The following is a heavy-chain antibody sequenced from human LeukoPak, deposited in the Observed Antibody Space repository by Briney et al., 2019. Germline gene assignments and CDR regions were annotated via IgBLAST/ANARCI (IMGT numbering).Heavy chain of an antibody. CDR2: IPNDGSST. CDR3: AKDRSNWFDA. CDR1: GLTSSSYG. J-gene: IGHJ5*02. Sequence: GGSLRLSCVASGLTSSSYGMHWVRQAPGKGLEWVAIIPNDGSSTYYGDSVKGRFTISRDISKNTLILQINSLRAEDTAVYYCAKDRSNWFDAWGQGRLATVSS. D-gene: IGHD2/OR15-2a*01. V-gene: IGHV3-30*02.